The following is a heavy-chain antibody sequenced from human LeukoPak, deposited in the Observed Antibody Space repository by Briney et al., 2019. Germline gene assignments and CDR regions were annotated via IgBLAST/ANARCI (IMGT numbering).Heavy chain of an antibody. V-gene: IGHV3-23*01. CDR2: ISGSGGST. Sequence: PGGSLRLSCAASGFTFSSYAMSWARQAPGKGLEWVSAISGSGGSTYYADSVKGRFTISRDNSKNTLYLQMNSLGAEDTAVYYCAKGRSPDVDTAMVDWGQGTLVTVSS. J-gene: IGHJ4*02. CDR3: AKGRSPDVDTAMVD. CDR1: GFTFSSYA. D-gene: IGHD5-18*01.